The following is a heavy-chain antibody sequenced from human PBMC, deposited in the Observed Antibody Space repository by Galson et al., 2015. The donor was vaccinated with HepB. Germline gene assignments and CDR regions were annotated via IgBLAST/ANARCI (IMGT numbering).Heavy chain of an antibody. CDR3: VRVGSRWYSYLDS. Sequence: SLRLSCAASGFTFSTYWMTWVRQAPGKGLEWVANIKQDGSEKNYVDSVKGRFTTSRDNAKNSLFLQMNSLRAEDTAVYYCVRVGSRWYSYLDSWGQGTLVYVSS. CDR1: GFTFSTYW. D-gene: IGHD6-13*01. V-gene: IGHV3-7*03. CDR2: IKQDGSEK. J-gene: IGHJ4*02.